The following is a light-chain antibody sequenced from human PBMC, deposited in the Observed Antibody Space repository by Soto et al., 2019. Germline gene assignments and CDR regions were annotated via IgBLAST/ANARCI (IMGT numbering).Light chain of an antibody. CDR1: QSVSSN. V-gene: IGKV3-15*01. CDR3: QQYHNWRT. Sequence: EIVMTQSPATLSVSPGERASLSCRASQSVSSNLAWYQQKPGQAPRLLIFGASTRATGIPARFSGSGSGTVFALTISSLQSEDFAVYYCQQYHNWRTLGQGPKVHIK. J-gene: IGKJ1*01. CDR2: GAS.